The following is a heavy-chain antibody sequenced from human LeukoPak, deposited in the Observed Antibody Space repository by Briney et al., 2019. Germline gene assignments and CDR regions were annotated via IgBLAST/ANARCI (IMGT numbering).Heavy chain of an antibody. CDR2: IVVGSGNT. CDR3: AAPQRTLMARGVIHYGMDV. J-gene: IGHJ6*02. V-gene: IGHV1-58*01. D-gene: IGHD3-10*01. CDR1: GFTFTSSA. Sequence: ASVKVSCKASGFTFTSSAVQWVRQARGQRLEWIGWIVVGSGNTNYAQKFQERVTITRDMSTSTAYMELSSLRSEDTAVYYCAAPQRTLMARGVIHYGMDVWGQGTTVTVSS.